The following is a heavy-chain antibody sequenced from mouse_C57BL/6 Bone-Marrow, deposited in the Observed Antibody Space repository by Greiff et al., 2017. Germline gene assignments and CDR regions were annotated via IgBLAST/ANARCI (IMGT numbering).Heavy chain of an antibody. CDR3: ARGGYDYDRDY. CDR1: GYTFTSYW. Sequence: VQLQQPGAELVKPGASVKMSCKASGYTFTSYWITWVKQRPGQGLEWIGDIYPGSGSTNYNEKFKGKATLAVDTSSSTAYMQLSSLTSEDTAVYYCARGGYDYDRDYWGQGTTLTVSS. CDR2: IYPGSGST. J-gene: IGHJ2*01. D-gene: IGHD2-4*01. V-gene: IGHV1-55*01.